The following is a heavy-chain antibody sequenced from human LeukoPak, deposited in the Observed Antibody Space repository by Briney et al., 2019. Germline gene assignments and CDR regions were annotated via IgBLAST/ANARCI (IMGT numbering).Heavy chain of an antibody. Sequence: ASVKVSCKASGYTFSGYYMHWVRQAPGQGLEWMGWINPNSGGTNYAQKFQGRVTMTRDTSISTAYMELSRLRSDDTAVYYCARARYCSSISCRDAFDIWGRGTLVTVSS. J-gene: IGHJ3*02. CDR3: ARARYCSSISCRDAFDI. CDR1: GYTFSGYY. CDR2: INPNSGGT. V-gene: IGHV1-2*02. D-gene: IGHD2-2*01.